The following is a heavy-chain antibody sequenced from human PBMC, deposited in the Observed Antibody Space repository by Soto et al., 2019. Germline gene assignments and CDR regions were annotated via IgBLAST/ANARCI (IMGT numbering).Heavy chain of an antibody. J-gene: IGHJ6*02. V-gene: IGHV3-33*01. D-gene: IGHD2-2*01. CDR2: IWYDGSNR. CDR1: GFTFSSYG. Sequence: QVQLVESGGGVVQPGRSLRLSCAASGFTFSSYGMNWVRQAPGKGLEWVAIIWYDGSNRYYADSVKGRFTISRDNSKNTLYLHMNSLRAEERALYYCARVDCSSTSCYARDYFDYGMDVWGQGTTVTVSS. CDR3: ARVDCSSTSCYARDYFDYGMDV.